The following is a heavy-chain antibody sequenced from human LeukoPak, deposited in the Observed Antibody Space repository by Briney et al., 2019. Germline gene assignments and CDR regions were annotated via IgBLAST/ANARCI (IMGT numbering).Heavy chain of an antibody. J-gene: IGHJ4*02. Sequence: GGSLRLSCAASGFTFSSYSMNWVRQAPGKGLEWVSSISSSSSYIYYADSVKGRFTISRDNAKNSLYLQMNSLRAEDTAVYYCARALYYDSSGYSMYYFDYWGQGTLVTVSS. CDR3: ARALYYDSSGYSMYYFDY. V-gene: IGHV3-21*01. D-gene: IGHD3-22*01. CDR2: ISSSSSYI. CDR1: GFTFSSYS.